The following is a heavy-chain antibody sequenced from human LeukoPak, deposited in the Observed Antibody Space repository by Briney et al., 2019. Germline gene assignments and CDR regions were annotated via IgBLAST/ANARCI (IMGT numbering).Heavy chain of an antibody. CDR3: AREIVGAREFDY. V-gene: IGHV3-21*01. CDR1: GFTFSSYT. J-gene: IGHJ4*02. CDR2: ISSSSDFI. D-gene: IGHD1-26*01. Sequence: GGSLRLSCGGSGFTFSSYTMNWVRQAPGKGLEWVSFISSSSDFIYYADSVKGRFTISRDNAKNTLYLQMNSLRAEDTAVYYCAREIVGAREFDYWGQGTLVTVSS.